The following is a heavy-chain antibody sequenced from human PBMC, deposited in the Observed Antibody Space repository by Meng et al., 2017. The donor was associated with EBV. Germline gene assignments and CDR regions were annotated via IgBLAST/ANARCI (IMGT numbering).Heavy chain of an antibody. CDR2: INPIFGRA. CDR1: GDTFSSYA. D-gene: IGHD1-14*01. CDR3: ARAPDIRNDGPYY. Sequence: VQLVQSGAEVKKPGSSVKVSCKASGDTFSSYAISWVRQAPGQGLEWMGGINPIFGRANYAQKFQGRVTITADESTSTAYMELSRLRSEDTAVYYCARAPDIRNDGPYYWGQGTLVTVSS. J-gene: IGHJ4*02. V-gene: IGHV1-69*01.